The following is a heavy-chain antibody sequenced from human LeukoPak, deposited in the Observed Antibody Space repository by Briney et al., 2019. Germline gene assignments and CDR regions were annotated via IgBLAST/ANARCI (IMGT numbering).Heavy chain of an antibody. J-gene: IGHJ4*02. Sequence: GGSLGLSCAASGFTFSSYWMTWVRQAPGTGLEWVANINQDGSEKYYVDSVKGRFTISRDNAKNSLYLQMNSLRAEDTAVYYCAALTMIRGVIGYWGQGTLVTVSS. CDR3: AALTMIRGVIGY. V-gene: IGHV3-7*01. D-gene: IGHD3-10*01. CDR1: GFTFSSYW. CDR2: INQDGSEK.